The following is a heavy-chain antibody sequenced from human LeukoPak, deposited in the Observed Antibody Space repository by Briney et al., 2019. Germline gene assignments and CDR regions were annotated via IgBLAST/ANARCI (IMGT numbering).Heavy chain of an antibody. V-gene: IGHV3-30-3*01. J-gene: IGHJ5*02. D-gene: IGHD1-26*01. Sequence: GGSLRLSCAASGFTFSSYAMHWVRQAPGKGLEWVAVIPYDGSNKYYADSVKGRFTISRDNSRNTLYLQMNSLRAEDTAVYYCARDTPHSGSYRFDPWGQGTLVTVSS. CDR2: IPYDGSNK. CDR1: GFTFSSYA. CDR3: ARDTPHSGSYRFDP.